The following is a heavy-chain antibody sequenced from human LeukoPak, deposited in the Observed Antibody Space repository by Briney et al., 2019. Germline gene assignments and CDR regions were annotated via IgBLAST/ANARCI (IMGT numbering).Heavy chain of an antibody. CDR3: TKITTGTVNY. V-gene: IGHV3-23*01. CDR1: GFTFSSYA. D-gene: IGHD1-1*01. Sequence: GGSLRLSCGASGFTFSSYAMSWVRQAPGKALEWVSTINHNGDNTYYADSVKGRFTISRDNFKNTLYLQMNSLRAEDTAIYYCTKITTGTVNYWGQGTLVTVSS. CDR2: INHNGDNT. J-gene: IGHJ4*02.